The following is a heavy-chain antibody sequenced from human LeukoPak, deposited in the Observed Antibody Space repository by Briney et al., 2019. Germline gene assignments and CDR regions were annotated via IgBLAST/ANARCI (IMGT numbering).Heavy chain of an antibody. CDR3: ASKTPLDY. CDR2: ISSSSSYI. D-gene: IGHD4-23*01. Sequence: GGSLTLLCAASGFTFSSYSVNWVRQAPGKGLEWVSSISSSSSYIYYADSVKGRFTISRDNAKNSLYLQMNSLRAEDTAVYYCASKTPLDYRVQGALVTVSS. CDR1: GFTFSSYS. J-gene: IGHJ4*02. V-gene: IGHV3-21*01.